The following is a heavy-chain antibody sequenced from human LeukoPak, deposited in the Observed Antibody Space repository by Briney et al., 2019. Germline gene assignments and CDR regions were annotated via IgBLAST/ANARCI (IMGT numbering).Heavy chain of an antibody. J-gene: IGHJ6*02. CDR3: ARDPAPLVADTIYYYGMDV. D-gene: IGHD6-19*01. V-gene: IGHV3-48*03. CDR1: GFTFSSYE. Sequence: GGSLRLSCAASGFTFSSYEMNWVRQAPGKGLEWVSYISSSGSTVYYADSVKGRFTISRDNAKNSLYLQMNSLRAEDTAVYYCARDPAPLVADTIYYYGMDVWGQGTTVTVSS. CDR2: ISSSGSTV.